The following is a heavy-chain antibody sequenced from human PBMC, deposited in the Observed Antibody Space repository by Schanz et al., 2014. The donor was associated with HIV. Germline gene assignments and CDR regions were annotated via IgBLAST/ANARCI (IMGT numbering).Heavy chain of an antibody. CDR3: ARAAFSSEYYYGMDV. D-gene: IGHD3-3*02. V-gene: IGHV1-69*06. CDR1: GDTFNNYA. Sequence: QVQLVQSGAEVKKPGSSVTISCTSSGDTFNNYAFSWVRQAPGQGLEWMGGIIPIFGAANYAQMFQGRVTITADKSTATAYMELSSLRSADTAVYFCARAAFSSEYYYGMDVWGQGTTVTVSS. CDR2: IIPIFGAA. J-gene: IGHJ6*02.